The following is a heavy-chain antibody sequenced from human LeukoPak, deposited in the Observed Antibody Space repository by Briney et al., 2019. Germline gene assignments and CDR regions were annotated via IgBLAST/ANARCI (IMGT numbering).Heavy chain of an antibody. CDR2: IYSGGST. CDR3: ATSGVKGYVLRYFGWSDIGRVDAFDI. V-gene: IGHV3-66*01. CDR1: GFTVSSNY. Sequence: VRSLRLSCAASGFTVSSNYMSWVRQSPGNGLNWFSVIYSGGSTYYANSVKGRFTISRDNSTNTLNIQMNSLRAEETAVYYCATSGVKGYVLRYFGWSDIGRVDAFDIWGKGTMVTVSS. J-gene: IGHJ3*02. D-gene: IGHD3-9*01.